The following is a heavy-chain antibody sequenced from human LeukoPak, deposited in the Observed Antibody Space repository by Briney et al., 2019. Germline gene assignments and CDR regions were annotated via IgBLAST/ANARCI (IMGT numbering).Heavy chain of an antibody. V-gene: IGHV3-7*01. Sequence: GGSLRLSCAASGFTFSSYWMSWVRQAPGKGLEWVANIKQDGSEKYYVDSVKGRFTISRDNAKNSLYQQMNSLRAEDTAVYYCAREGDYYCSGGSCYDYWGQGTLVTVSS. J-gene: IGHJ4*02. CDR1: GFTFSSYW. CDR3: AREGDYYCSGGSCYDY. CDR2: IKQDGSEK. D-gene: IGHD2-15*01.